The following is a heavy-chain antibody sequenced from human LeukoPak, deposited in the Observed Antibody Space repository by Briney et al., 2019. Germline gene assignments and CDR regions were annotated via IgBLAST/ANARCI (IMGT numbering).Heavy chain of an antibody. CDR3: ARAYQRLGQLSLPDY. CDR1: GYTFTYYA. CDR2: IHPSTGNP. D-gene: IGHD3-16*02. V-gene: IGHV7-4-1*02. Sequence: GASVKVSCKASGYTFTYYAMNWVRQAPGQGLEWMGWIHPSTGNPTSAQGFTGRFVFSLATSVRTTCLQISSLKTEYTAVYYCARAYQRLGQLSLPDYWGQGTLVTVSS. J-gene: IGHJ4*02.